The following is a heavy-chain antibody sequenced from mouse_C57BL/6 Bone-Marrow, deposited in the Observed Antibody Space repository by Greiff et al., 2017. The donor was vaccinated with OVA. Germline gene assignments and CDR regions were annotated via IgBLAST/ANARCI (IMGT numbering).Heavy chain of an antibody. V-gene: IGHV1-50*01. D-gene: IGHD2-4*01. CDR2: LDPSDSYT. J-gene: IGHJ1*03. Sequence: VQLQQSGAELVQPGASVKLSCKASGYTFTSYWMQWVKQRPGPGLAWIGELDPSDSYTNYNQKFKGKATLTVDTSSSTAYMQLSSLTSEDSAVYYCANPPYYDYDADWYFDVWGTGTTVTVSS. CDR1: GYTFTSYW. CDR3: ANPPYYDYDADWYFDV.